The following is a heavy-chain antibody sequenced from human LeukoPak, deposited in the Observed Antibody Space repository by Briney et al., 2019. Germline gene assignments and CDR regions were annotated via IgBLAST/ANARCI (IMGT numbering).Heavy chain of an antibody. D-gene: IGHD3-10*01. Sequence: GGSLRLSCAASGFTFNNYAMYWVRQAPGKGLEWVSAVIASGENTYYTYSVKGRFTISRDNSKNTLYLQMNSLRAEDTAFYYCAKGSAQYYFDFWGQGTLVIVSS. CDR1: GFTFNNYA. V-gene: IGHV3-23*01. CDR2: VIASGENT. CDR3: AKGSAQYYFDF. J-gene: IGHJ4*02.